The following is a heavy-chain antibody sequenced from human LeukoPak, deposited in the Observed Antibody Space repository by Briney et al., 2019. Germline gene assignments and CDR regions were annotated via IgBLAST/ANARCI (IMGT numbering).Heavy chain of an antibody. D-gene: IGHD2-15*01. CDR1: GFTFSSYG. CDR2: IWYDGSNK. J-gene: IGHJ4*02. CDR3: ARSYCSGGSCYAPLDY. V-gene: IGHV3-33*01. Sequence: GGSLRLSCAASGFTFSSYGMHWVRQAPGKGLEWVAVIWYDGSNKYYADSVRGRFTISRDNSKNTLYLQMNSLRAEDTAVYYCARSYCSGGSCYAPLDYWGQGTLVTVSS.